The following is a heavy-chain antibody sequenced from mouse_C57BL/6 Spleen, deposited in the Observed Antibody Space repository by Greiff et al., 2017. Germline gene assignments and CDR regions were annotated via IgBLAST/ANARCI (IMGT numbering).Heavy chain of an antibody. CDR1: GFTFSDAW. CDR3: TGRLIYYDYDAFAY. J-gene: IGHJ3*01. CDR2: IRNKANNHAT. Sequence: EVKLLESGGGLVQPGGSMKLSCAASGFTFSDAWMDWVRQSPEKGLEWVAEIRNKANNHATYYAESVKGRFTISRDDSKSSVYLQMNSLRAEDTGIYYCTGRLIYYDYDAFAYWGQGTLVTVSA. D-gene: IGHD2-4*01. V-gene: IGHV6-6*01.